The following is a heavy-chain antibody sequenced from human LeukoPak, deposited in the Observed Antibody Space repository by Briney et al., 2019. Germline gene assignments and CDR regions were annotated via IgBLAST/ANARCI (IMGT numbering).Heavy chain of an antibody. D-gene: IGHD3-10*01. CDR3: AKVRITMVRGVFQH. V-gene: IGHV3-30*02. Sequence: GGSLRLSCAAAGFTFSSFGMHGVRQAPGKGLEWVAFIRYDGSIKYYADSVKGRFTISRDNSKNTLYLQMNSLRAEDTAVYYCAKVRITMVRGVFQHWGQGTLVTVSS. CDR2: IRYDGSIK. CDR1: GFTFSSFG. J-gene: IGHJ1*01.